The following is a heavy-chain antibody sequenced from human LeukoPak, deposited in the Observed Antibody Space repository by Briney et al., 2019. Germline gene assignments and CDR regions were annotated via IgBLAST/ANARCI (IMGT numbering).Heavy chain of an antibody. CDR1: GFTFSSYW. CDR2: IKQDGSEI. CDR3: ARDLSGIAGYTYGRGIDY. J-gene: IGHJ4*02. D-gene: IGHD5-18*01. Sequence: GGSLRLSCAASGFTFSSYWMSWVRQAPGKGLEWVANIKQDGSEIYYVDSVKGRFTISRDNAKNSLYLQMNSLRAEDTAVYYCARDLSGIAGYTYGRGIDYWGQGTLVTVSS. V-gene: IGHV3-7*01.